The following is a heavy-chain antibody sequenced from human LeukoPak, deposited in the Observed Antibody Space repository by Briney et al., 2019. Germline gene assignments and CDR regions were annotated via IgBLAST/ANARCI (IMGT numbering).Heavy chain of an antibody. CDR1: GFTFSSYS. CDR3: ARAKESVDTAMALDY. J-gene: IGHJ4*02. CDR2: ISSSSSYI. Sequence: GGSLRLSCAASGFTFSSYSMNWVRQAPGKGLEWVSSISSSSSYIYYADSVKGRFTISRDNAKNSLYLQMNSLRAEDTAVYYCARAKESVDTAMALDYWGQGTLVTVSS. D-gene: IGHD5-18*01. V-gene: IGHV3-21*01.